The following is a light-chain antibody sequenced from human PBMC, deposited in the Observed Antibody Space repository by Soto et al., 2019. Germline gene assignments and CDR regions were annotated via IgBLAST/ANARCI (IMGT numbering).Light chain of an antibody. V-gene: IGKV1-33*01. CDR2: DAS. CDR3: HQNDNLPPT. Sequence: DIQMTQSPSSLSASVGDRVTITCQASQGIRNYLNGYQQKPWKAPKLLIYDASNLETGVPSRFSGSGYGTDFTFTIYCLPPDDIATYYCHQNDNLPPTFGQRTKLEIK. CDR1: QGIRNY. J-gene: IGKJ2*01.